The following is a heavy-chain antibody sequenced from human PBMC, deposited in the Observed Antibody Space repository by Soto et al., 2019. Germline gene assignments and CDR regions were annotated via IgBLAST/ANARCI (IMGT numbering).Heavy chain of an antibody. V-gene: IGHV4-59*08. Sequence: SETLSLTCTVSGGSISSYYWSWIRQSPGKGLEWIGYIYYSGSTNYNPSLKSRVTISVDTSKNKLSLQLSSVTAADTAVYYCARRYGSRYDYWGQGTLVTVSS. CDR1: GGSISSYY. CDR2: IYYSGST. D-gene: IGHD2-15*01. CDR3: ARRYGSRYDY. J-gene: IGHJ4*02.